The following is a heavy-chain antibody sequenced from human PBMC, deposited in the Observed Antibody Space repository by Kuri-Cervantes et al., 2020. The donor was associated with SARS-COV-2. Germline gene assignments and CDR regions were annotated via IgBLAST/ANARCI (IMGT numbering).Heavy chain of an antibody. D-gene: IGHD2-2*02. Sequence: SQTLSLTCAVYGGSFSGYYWSWIRQPPGKGLEWMGESKHSGSTNYNPSLKSRVTISVDTSKNQFSLKLSSVTAADTAVYYCARGSCSSATCHIFDYWGQGTLVTVSS. V-gene: IGHV4-34*01. CDR2: SKHSGST. J-gene: IGHJ4*02. CDR3: ARGSCSSATCHIFDY. CDR1: GGSFSGYY.